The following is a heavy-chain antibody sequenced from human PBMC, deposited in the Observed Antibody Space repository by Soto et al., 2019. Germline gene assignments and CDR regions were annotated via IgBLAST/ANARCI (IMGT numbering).Heavy chain of an antibody. CDR2: TYYRYKWYN. Sequence: SQTLSLTCALSGDSVSSNSDPWNWIRQSPSRGVEWLGRTYYRYKWYNDYAVSVNSRITIHPDTSKNQFSLQLTSVTPEDTAVYYCATDYSSSSGLSYGMDVWGQGTTVTVSS. CDR1: GDSVSSNSDP. D-gene: IGHD6-6*01. CDR3: ATDYSSSSGLSYGMDV. J-gene: IGHJ6*02. V-gene: IGHV6-1*01.